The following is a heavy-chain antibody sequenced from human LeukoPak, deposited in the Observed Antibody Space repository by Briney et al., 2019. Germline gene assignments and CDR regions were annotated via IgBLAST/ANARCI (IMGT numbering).Heavy chain of an antibody. CDR1: GGSFSGYY. CDR2: INHSGST. D-gene: IGHD3-10*01. V-gene: IGHV4-34*01. CDR3: ARGDPTSPLWFGESVGYWFDP. J-gene: IGHJ5*02. Sequence: SETLSLTCAVYGGSFSGYYWSWIRQPPGKGLEWIGEINHSGSTNYNPSLKSRVTISVDTSRNQFFLKLSSVTAADTAVYYCARGDPTSPLWFGESVGYWFDPWGQGTLVTVSS.